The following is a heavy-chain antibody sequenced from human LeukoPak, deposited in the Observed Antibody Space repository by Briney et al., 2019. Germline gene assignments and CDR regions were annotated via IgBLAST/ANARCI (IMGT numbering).Heavy chain of an antibody. CDR2: INPNSGGT. J-gene: IGHJ4*02. D-gene: IGHD6-19*01. Sequence: ASVKVSCKASGYTFTGYYMHWVRQAPGQGLEWMGWINPNSGGTNYAQKFQGRVTMTRDTPISTAYMELSSLRSDDTAVYYCARVRRGIAVANSDYWGQGTLVTVSS. V-gene: IGHV1-2*02. CDR1: GYTFTGYY. CDR3: ARVRRGIAVANSDY.